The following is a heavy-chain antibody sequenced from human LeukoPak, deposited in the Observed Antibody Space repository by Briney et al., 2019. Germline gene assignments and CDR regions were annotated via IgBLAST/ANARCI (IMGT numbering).Heavy chain of an antibody. D-gene: IGHD6-6*01. CDR3: ARQPYTTSSVDY. V-gene: IGHV5-51*01. J-gene: IGHJ4*02. CDR2: IYPADSDT. Sequence: GESLKISCKGSGYSFTSYWIGWLRQMPGKGLEWMGIIYPADSDTRYSPSFQGQVTMSADKSISTAYLQWSSLKASDTAMYYCARQPYTTSSVDYWGQGTLITVSS. CDR1: GYSFTSYW.